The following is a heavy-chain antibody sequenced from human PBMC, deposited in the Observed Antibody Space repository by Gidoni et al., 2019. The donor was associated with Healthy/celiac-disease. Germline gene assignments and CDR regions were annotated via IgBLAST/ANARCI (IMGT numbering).Heavy chain of an antibody. Sequence: EVQLLESGGGLVQPGGSLRLSCAASGVTFSSSDMNWVRQAPGKGLEWVSAISGRGANPHYADSVKGRFTISRDNSKNTLYLQMNILRAEDTAVYYCAKTLSSGWFSHYYYGMDVWGQGTTVTVSS. CDR2: ISGRGANP. J-gene: IGHJ6*02. CDR3: AKTLSSGWFSHYYYGMDV. CDR1: GVTFSSSD. V-gene: IGHV3-23*01. D-gene: IGHD6-19*01.